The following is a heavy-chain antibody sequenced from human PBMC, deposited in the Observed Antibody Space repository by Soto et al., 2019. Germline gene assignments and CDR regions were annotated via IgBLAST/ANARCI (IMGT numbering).Heavy chain of an antibody. V-gene: IGHV1-69*13. CDR3: ASSDVDTAMTSNWFDP. D-gene: IGHD5-18*01. Sequence: SVKVSCKXSGGTFSSYAIGWVRQAPGQGLEWMGGIIPILGTANYAQKFQGRVTITADESTSTAYMELSSLRSEDTAVYYCASSDVDTAMTSNWFDPWGQGTLVTVSS. J-gene: IGHJ5*02. CDR2: IIPILGTA. CDR1: GGTFSSYA.